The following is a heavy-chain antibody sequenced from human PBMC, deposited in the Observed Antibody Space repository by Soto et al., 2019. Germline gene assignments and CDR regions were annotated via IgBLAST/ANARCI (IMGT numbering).Heavy chain of an antibody. CDR1: GGSVSSATDY. Sequence: QVQLQESGPGLVKPSETLSLTCTVSGGSVSSATDYWTWLRQPPGKGLEWIGYTDYSGNSNRSPCPMSRVTISIDRSKNQFSLTLRSVTDADTAVYSCARQSSYDSEHYHYWFDPWGRGILVTVSS. D-gene: IGHD3-22*01. V-gene: IGHV4-61*01. CDR3: ARQSSYDSEHYHYWFDP. CDR2: TDYSGNS. J-gene: IGHJ5*02.